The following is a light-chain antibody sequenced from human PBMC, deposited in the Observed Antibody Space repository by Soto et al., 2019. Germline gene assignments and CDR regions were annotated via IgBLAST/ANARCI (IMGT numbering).Light chain of an antibody. V-gene: IGKV3-15*01. CDR1: QSVSTN. Sequence: EIVMTQSPATLSVSPGERATLSCRASQSVSTNLAWYQQKPGQAPRLLIYDTSARATAVPARFSGSRSGPDFTLTISSLEPEDFAVYYCQQRNIWPPVTFGQGTRLEIK. CDR3: QQRNIWPPVT. CDR2: DTS. J-gene: IGKJ5*01.